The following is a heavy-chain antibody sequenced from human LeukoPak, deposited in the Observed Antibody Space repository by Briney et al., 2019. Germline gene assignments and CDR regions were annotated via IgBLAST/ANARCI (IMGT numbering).Heavy chain of an antibody. Sequence: GASVKVSCKASGYTFTSYYMHWVRQAPGQGFEWMGIINPSGGSTSYAQKFQGRVTMTRDTSISTAYMELSRLRSDDTAVYYCARETPLDYWGQGTLVTVSS. V-gene: IGHV1-46*01. CDR1: GYTFTSYY. CDR3: ARETPLDY. J-gene: IGHJ4*02. CDR2: INPSGGST.